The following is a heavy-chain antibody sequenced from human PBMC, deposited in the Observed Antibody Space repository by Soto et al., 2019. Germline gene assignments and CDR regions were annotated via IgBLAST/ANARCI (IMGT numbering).Heavy chain of an antibody. V-gene: IGHV3-21*04. CDR2: ISSSSSYI. Sequence: GGSLRLSCAASGFTFSSYSMNWVRQAPGKGLEWVSSISSSSSYIYYADSVKGRFTISRDNAKNSLYLQMNSLRAEDTAVYYCARAGYYDPNWFDPWGQGTLVTVSS. J-gene: IGHJ5*02. CDR1: GFTFSSYS. CDR3: ARAGYYDPNWFDP. D-gene: IGHD3-22*01.